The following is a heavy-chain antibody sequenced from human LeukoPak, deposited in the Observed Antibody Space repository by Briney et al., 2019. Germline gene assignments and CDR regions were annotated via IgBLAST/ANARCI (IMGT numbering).Heavy chain of an antibody. J-gene: IGHJ4*02. CDR3: ARGRYSSSWSDLSFDY. V-gene: IGHV1-69*13. Sequence: ASVKVSCKASGGTFSSYAISWVRQAPGQGLEWMGGIIPIFGTANYAQKFQGRVTITADESTSTAYMELSSLRSEDTAVYYCARGRYSSSWSDLSFDYWGQGTLVTVSS. CDR2: IIPIFGTA. D-gene: IGHD6-13*01. CDR1: GGTFSSYA.